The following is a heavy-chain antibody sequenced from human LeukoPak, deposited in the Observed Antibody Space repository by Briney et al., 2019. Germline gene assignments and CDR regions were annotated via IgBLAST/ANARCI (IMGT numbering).Heavy chain of an antibody. J-gene: IGHJ3*02. CDR1: VGSISSSSYY. D-gene: IGHD3-3*01. CDR3: ARQPYYDFWSGHADGAFDI. Sequence: SSETLSLTCTVSVGSISSSSYYWGRIRQPPGKGLEWIGSIYYSGSTYYNPSLKSRVTISVDTSKNQFSLKLSSVTAADTAVYYCARQPYYDFWSGHADGAFDIWGQGTLVTVSS. CDR2: IYYSGST. V-gene: IGHV4-39*01.